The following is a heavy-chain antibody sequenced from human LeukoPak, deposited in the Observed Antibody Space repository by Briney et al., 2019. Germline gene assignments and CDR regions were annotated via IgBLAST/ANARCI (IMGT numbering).Heavy chain of an antibody. CDR2: INPSARTI. CDR3: ARVRGSGFCSGSSCAKDPGYYYYMDV. V-gene: IGHV3-11*01. J-gene: IGHJ6*03. CDR1: GFSFITSA. D-gene: IGHD2-2*01. Sequence: GGSLRFSCLASGFSFITSAMNCVGQAPGKGWQWFSYINPSARTIYYPDSVKGRFTISRDNAKMALGLQMYSMRAEDTAVYYCARVRGSGFCSGSSCAKDPGYYYYMDVWGKGTTVTVSS.